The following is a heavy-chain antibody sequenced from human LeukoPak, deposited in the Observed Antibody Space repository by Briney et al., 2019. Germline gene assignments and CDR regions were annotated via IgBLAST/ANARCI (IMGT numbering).Heavy chain of an antibody. J-gene: IGHJ4*02. CDR1: GFTFSSYT. CDR3: AREESGDFAEAFEY. V-gene: IGHV3-21*06. Sequence: GGSLRLSCAASGFTFSSYTMNWVRQAPGKGLEWVSCISSSNKYIYYADSVKGRFTISRDNAKNSLFLQMSSLRAEDTAVYYCAREESGDFAEAFEYWGQGTLVTVSS. CDR2: ISSSNKYI. D-gene: IGHD1-26*01.